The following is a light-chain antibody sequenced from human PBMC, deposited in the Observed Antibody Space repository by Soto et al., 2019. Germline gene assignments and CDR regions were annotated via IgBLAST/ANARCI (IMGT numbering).Light chain of an antibody. CDR3: SSYAGSNNLV. J-gene: IGLJ2*01. CDR2: EVT. CDR1: SSDVGGYNY. Sequence: QSVLTQPPSASGSPGQSVTISCTGTSSDVGGYNYVSWYQQHPGKAPKLMIHEVTKRPSGVPDRFSGPKSGNTASLTVSGLQAEDEADYYCSSYAGSNNLVFGGGTKVTVL. V-gene: IGLV2-8*01.